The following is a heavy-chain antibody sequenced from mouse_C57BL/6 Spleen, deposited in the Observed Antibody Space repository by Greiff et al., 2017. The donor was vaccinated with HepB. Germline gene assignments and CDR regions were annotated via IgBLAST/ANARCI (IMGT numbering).Heavy chain of an antibody. CDR3: ARGYYDAMDY. CDR1: GYSITSGYY. CDR2: ISYDGSN. D-gene: IGHD2-2*01. J-gene: IGHJ4*01. V-gene: IGHV3-6*01. Sequence: EVQLQESGPGLVKPSQSLSLTCSVTGYSITSGYYWNWIRQFPGNKLEWMGYISYDGSNNYNPSLKNRISITRDTSKNQFFLKLKSVTTYDTATYYCARGYYDAMDYWGQGTSVTVSS.